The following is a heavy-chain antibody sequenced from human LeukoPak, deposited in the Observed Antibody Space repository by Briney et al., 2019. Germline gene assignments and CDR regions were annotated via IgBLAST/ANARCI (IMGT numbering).Heavy chain of an antibody. CDR3: ASSIAALPAFDI. CDR1: GGSFSGYY. Sequence: SETLSLTCAVYGGSFSGYYWSWIRQPPGKGLEWIGEINHSGSTNYSPSLKSRVTISVDTSKNQFSLKLSSVTAADTAVYYCASSIAALPAFDIWGQGTMVTVSS. J-gene: IGHJ3*02. D-gene: IGHD6-25*01. CDR2: INHSGST. V-gene: IGHV4-34*01.